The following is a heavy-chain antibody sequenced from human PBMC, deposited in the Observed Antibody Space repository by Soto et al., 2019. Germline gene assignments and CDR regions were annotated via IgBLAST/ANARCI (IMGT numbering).Heavy chain of an antibody. CDR2: INAGNGNT. CDR3: AREAYGGFWSGHLDY. V-gene: IGHV1-3*01. D-gene: IGHD3-3*01. J-gene: IGHJ4*02. CDR1: GYTFTSYA. Sequence: ASVKVSCKASGYTFTSYAMHWVRQAPGQRLEWMGWINAGNGNTKYSQKFQGRVTITRDTSASTAYMELSSLRSEDTAVYYCAREAYGGFWSGHLDYWGQGTLVTV.